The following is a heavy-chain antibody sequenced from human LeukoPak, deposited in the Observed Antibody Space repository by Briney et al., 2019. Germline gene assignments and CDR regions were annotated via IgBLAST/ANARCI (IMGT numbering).Heavy chain of an antibody. CDR1: GFTFSSYG. CDR2: ISSSGSTI. CDR3: ARDHIRGSYYHDY. V-gene: IGHV3-48*04. J-gene: IGHJ4*02. D-gene: IGHD1-26*01. Sequence: GGSLRLSCAASGFTFSSYGMNWVRQAPGKGLEWVSYISSSGSTIYYADSVKGRFTISRDNAKNSLYLQMNSLRAEDTAVYYCARDHIRGSYYHDYWGQGTLVTVSS.